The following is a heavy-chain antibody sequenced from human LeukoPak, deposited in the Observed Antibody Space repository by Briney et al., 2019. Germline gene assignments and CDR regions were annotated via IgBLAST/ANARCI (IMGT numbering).Heavy chain of an antibody. CDR1: GGSISSYY. V-gene: IGHV4-59*01. Sequence: SETLSLICTVSGGSISSYYWSWIRQPPGKGLEWIGYINYSGSTNYNPSLKSRVTISVDTSKNQFFLKLSSVTAEDTAVYYCARDTQVLPNAFDIWGQGTMVTVSS. D-gene: IGHD2-15*01. J-gene: IGHJ3*02. CDR2: INYSGST. CDR3: ARDTQVLPNAFDI.